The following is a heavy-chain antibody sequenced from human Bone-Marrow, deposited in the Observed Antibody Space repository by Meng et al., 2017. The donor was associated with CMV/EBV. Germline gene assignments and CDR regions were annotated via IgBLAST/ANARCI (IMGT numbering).Heavy chain of an antibody. D-gene: IGHD6-19*01. V-gene: IGHV1-2*02. CDR2: INPNSGGT. J-gene: IGHJ3*02. Sequence: ASVKVSCKASGYTFTGYYMHWVRQAPGQGLEWMGWINPNSGGTNYAQKFQGRVTMTRDTSISTAYMELSRLRSDDTAVYYCAGPGAVGYSSGWTDAFDIWGQGTMVTVSS. CDR1: GYTFTGYY. CDR3: AGPGAVGYSSGWTDAFDI.